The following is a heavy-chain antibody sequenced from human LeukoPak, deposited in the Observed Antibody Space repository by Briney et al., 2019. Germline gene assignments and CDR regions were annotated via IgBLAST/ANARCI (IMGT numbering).Heavy chain of an antibody. D-gene: IGHD1-26*01. CDR3: GKDYGVGSIDY. CDR2: MSRSGEST. V-gene: IGHV3-23*01. J-gene: IGHJ4*02. CDR1: GFTFSCFA. Sequence: GGSLRLSCAASGFTFSCFAMSWIRQAPGKGLEWVSSMSRSGESTFYADSVRGRFTISRDNSKNTVSLQMESLRAEDTALYYCGKDYGVGSIDYWGQGTLVTVSS.